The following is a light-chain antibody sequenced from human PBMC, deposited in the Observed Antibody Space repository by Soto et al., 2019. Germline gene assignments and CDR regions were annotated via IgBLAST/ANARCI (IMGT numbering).Light chain of an antibody. V-gene: IGKV3-20*01. CDR2: GVS. J-gene: IGKJ4*01. Sequence: EVVLTQSPGTLSLSPGERATLSCRASQSVSGSDLAWYQQKPGQAPRLLISGVSNRATGTPDRFSGSGSGTDFTLTISRLEPEDFAVYYCQQYGSSPGLTFGGGTKVEIK. CDR3: QQYGSSPGLT. CDR1: QSVSGSD.